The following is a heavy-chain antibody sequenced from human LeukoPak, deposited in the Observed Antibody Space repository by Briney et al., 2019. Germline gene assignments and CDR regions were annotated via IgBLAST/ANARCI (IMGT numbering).Heavy chain of an antibody. CDR2: ISSSSSYI. J-gene: IGHJ4*02. CDR1: GFTFSSYS. CDR3: AAGGSSSWCLDY. Sequence: GGSLRLSCAASGFTFSSYSMNWVRQAPGKGLEWVSSISSSSSYIYYADSVKGRFTISRDNAKNSLYLQMNSLRAEDTAVYYCAAGGSSSWCLDYWGQGTLVTVSS. V-gene: IGHV3-21*01. D-gene: IGHD6-13*01.